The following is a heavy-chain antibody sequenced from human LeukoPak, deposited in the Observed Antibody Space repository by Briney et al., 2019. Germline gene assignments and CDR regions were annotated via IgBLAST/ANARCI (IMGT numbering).Heavy chain of an antibody. Sequence: ASVKVSCKASGYTFTSCDLSWVRQAPGQGLEWTGWISAYSGNRNYAQKLQGRVTMTTDTSTSTVYMELRSLRSDDTAVYYCVREGYCNNGVCYSNAFDIWGQGTMVTVSS. CDR2: ISAYSGNR. CDR1: GYTFTSCD. CDR3: VREGYCNNGVCYSNAFDI. D-gene: IGHD2-8*01. V-gene: IGHV1-18*01. J-gene: IGHJ3*02.